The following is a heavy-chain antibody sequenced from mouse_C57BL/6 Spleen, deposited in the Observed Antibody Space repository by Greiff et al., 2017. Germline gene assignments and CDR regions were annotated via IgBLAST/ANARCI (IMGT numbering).Heavy chain of an antibody. V-gene: IGHV2-2*01. Sequence: VHLVESGPGLVQPSQSLSITCTVSGFSLPSYGVHWVRQSPGKGLEWLGVIWSGGSTDYNAAFISRLSISKDNSKSQVFFKMNSLQADDTAIYYCARRFYDDGYAMDYWGQGTLVTVSS. D-gene: IGHD2-12*01. CDR2: IWSGGST. CDR3: ARRFYDDGYAMDY. J-gene: IGHJ4*01. CDR1: GFSLPSYG.